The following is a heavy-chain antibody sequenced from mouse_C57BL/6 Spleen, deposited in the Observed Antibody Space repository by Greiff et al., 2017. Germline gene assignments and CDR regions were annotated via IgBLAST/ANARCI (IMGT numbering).Heavy chain of an antibody. J-gene: IGHJ2*01. Sequence: QVQLQQPGAELVRPGSSVKLSCKASGYTFTSYWMPWVKQRPIQGLEWIGNIDPYDSDTHYNQKFKDKATLTVDKSSSTAYMQLSSLTSEDSAVYYCARSGPGYFDYWGQGTTLTVSS. CDR2: IDPYDSDT. CDR1: GYTFTSYW. CDR3: ARSGPGYFDY. D-gene: IGHD4-1*01. V-gene: IGHV1-52*01.